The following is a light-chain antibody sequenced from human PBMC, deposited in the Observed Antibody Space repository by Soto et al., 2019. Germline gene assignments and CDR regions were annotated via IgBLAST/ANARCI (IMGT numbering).Light chain of an antibody. Sequence: EIVLTQSPGTLSLSPGERASLSCRASQSVAISYLAWYQQKPGQAPRLVIHGTSNRATGIPDRFSGSGSGTDFTLTISRLEPEDFAVYYCQQYGDSHFSFGPGTKVDIK. CDR1: QSVAISY. CDR2: GTS. J-gene: IGKJ3*01. V-gene: IGKV3-20*01. CDR3: QQYGDSHFS.